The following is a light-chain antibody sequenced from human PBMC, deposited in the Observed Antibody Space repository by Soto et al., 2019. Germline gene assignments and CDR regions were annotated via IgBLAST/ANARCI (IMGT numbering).Light chain of an antibody. J-gene: IGKJ1*01. CDR2: SAS. V-gene: IGKV1-17*01. CDR3: LHHKHFPWA. Sequence: DIQMTQSPSSLSASVGDRVTITCRASQDIRNDLGWYQQKPGKAPKRLISSASSLQSGVPSRFSGSGSGTEFTLTVASLQAEDFATYFCLHHKHFPWAFGQGTKVDVK. CDR1: QDIRND.